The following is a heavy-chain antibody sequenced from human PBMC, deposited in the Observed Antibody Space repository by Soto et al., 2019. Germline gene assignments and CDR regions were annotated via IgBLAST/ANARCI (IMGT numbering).Heavy chain of an antibody. J-gene: IGHJ4*02. D-gene: IGHD3-3*01. Sequence: PSETLSLTCAASGGSISSSNWWSWVRQPPGKGLEWIGEIYHSGSTNYNPSLKSRVTISVDKSKNQFSLKLSSVTAADTAVYYCARGRYDFWSGYHDYWGQGTLVTV. V-gene: IGHV4-4*02. CDR3: ARGRYDFWSGYHDY. CDR2: IYHSGST. CDR1: GGSISSSNW.